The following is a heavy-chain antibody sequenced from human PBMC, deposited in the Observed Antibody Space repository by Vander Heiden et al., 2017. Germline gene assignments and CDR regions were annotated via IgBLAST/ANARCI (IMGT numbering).Heavy chain of an antibody. CDR1: GFPFSSYS. CDR3: AREHGRRYFGFDY. J-gene: IGHJ4*02. CDR2: ISTTSTYT. V-gene: IGHV3-21*06. Sequence: EVQLAASGGGLAKPGGSLRLSCPASGFPFSSYSMSWVRQAPGKGLEWVSFISTTSTYTYYADSVKGRFTISRDNAKNSLYLQLNSLRAEDTAVYYCAREHGRRYFGFDYWGQGTLVTVSS. D-gene: IGHD3-9*01.